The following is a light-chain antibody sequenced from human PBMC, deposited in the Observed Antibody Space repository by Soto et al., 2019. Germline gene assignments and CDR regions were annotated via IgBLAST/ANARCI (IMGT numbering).Light chain of an antibody. CDR3: QSYDSSNRGVV. CDR1: SGSIANNY. Sequence: NFMLTQPHSVSESPGQSVTISCTRSSGSIANNYVQWYQQRPGSAPTTVIYEDNQRPSGVPDRFSGSIDSSSNSASLAISGLKTEDEADYYCQSYDSSNRGVVFGGGTQLTVL. CDR2: EDN. J-gene: IGLJ2*01. V-gene: IGLV6-57*03.